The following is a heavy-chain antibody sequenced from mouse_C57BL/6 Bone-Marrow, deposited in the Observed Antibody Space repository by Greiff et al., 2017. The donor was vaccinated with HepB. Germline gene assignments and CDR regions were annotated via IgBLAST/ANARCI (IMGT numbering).Heavy chain of an antibody. CDR2: INPYNGGT. Sequence: VQLQQSGPVLVKPGASVKMSCKASGYTFTDYYMNWVKQSHGRSLEWIGVINPYNGGTSYNQKFKGKATLTVDKSSSTAYMELNSLTSEDSAVYYCARGGFYDGYYRFAYWGQGTLVTVSA. CDR3: ARGGFYDGYYRFAY. CDR1: GYTFTDYY. V-gene: IGHV1-19*01. D-gene: IGHD2-3*01. J-gene: IGHJ3*01.